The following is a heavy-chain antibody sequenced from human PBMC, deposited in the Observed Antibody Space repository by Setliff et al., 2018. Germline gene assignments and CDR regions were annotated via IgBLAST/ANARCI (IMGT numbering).Heavy chain of an antibody. CDR2: IYTSGST. V-gene: IGHV4-61*02. J-gene: IGHJ5*02. D-gene: IGHD1-20*01. Sequence: PSETLSLTCTVSGGSISSGTYYWSWIRQPAGKGLEWIGRIYTSGSTNYDPDLRSRVTMSVDTSKNQFSLMLTSVTAADTAMYYCARYNSAAGSFDPWGQGTLVTVSS. CDR3: ARYNSAAGSFDP. CDR1: GGSISSGTYY.